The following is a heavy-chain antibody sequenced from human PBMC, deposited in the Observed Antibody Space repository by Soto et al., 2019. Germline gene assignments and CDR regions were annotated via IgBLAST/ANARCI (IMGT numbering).Heavy chain of an antibody. CDR2: ISAYNGNT. V-gene: IGHV1-18*04. D-gene: IGHD6-6*01. Sequence: ASVKVSCKASGYTFTSYGISWVRQAPGQGLEWMGWISAYNGNTNYAQKLQGRVTMTTDTSTSTAYMELRSLRSDDTAVYYCARDKQYSSSSGYYGMDVWGQGTTVTVSS. J-gene: IGHJ6*02. CDR1: GYTFTSYG. CDR3: ARDKQYSSSSGYYGMDV.